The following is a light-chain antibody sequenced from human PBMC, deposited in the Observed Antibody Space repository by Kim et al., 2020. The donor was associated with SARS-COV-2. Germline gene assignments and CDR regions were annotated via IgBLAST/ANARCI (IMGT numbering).Light chain of an antibody. J-gene: IGKJ1*01. CDR1: QSVSSN. Sequence: EIVMTQSPGTLSVSPGERATLSCRASQSVSSNLAWYQQKPGQASRPLIYGASTRATAVPAKFSGSGSGTDFTLIISSLQSEDFAVYYCQQYYNWPPTFGQGTKVDIK. CDR2: GAS. V-gene: IGKV3-15*01. CDR3: QQYYNWPPT.